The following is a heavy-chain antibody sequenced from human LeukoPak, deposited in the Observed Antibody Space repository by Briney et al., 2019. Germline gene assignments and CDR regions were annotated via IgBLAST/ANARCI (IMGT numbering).Heavy chain of an antibody. J-gene: IGHJ4*02. CDR2: IKQDGSEK. D-gene: IGHD1-26*01. CDR3: ARVGGSYYFDY. CDR1: GFTFSSYW. Sequence: PGGSLRLSCAASGFTFSSYWMSWVRQAPGKGLEWVANIKQDGSEKYYVDSVKGRFTISRGNAKNSLYLQMNSLRAEDTAVYYCARVGGSYYFDYWGQGTLVTVSS. V-gene: IGHV3-7*01.